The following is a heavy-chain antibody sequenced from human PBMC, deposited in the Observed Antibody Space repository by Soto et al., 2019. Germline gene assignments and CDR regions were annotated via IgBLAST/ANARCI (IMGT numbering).Heavy chain of an antibody. CDR3: VRLYDFWSGYYRRYYGMDF. J-gene: IGHJ6*02. V-gene: IGHV1-3*01. CDR1: GYTFTSYA. D-gene: IGHD3-3*01. Sequence: QVQLVQSGAEVKKPGASVKVSCKASGYTFTSYAMHWVRQAPGQRREWMGWINAGNGNTKYSQKFQGRVTITRDTSASTAYMELSSLRSEYTAVYYCVRLYDFWSGYYRRYYGMDFWGQGTTVTVS. CDR2: INAGNGNT.